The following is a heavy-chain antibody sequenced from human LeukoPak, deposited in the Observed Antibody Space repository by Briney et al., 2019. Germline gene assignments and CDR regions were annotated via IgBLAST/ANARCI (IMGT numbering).Heavy chain of an antibody. J-gene: IGHJ3*02. CDR2: ISSSTSYI. V-gene: IGHV3-21*01. CDR3: ARATNGRFDI. D-gene: IGHD2-8*01. CDR1: GFTFGSYS. Sequence: GGSLRLSCAASGFTFGSYSVNWVRQAPGKGLEWVSFISSSTSYISYADSVKGRFTISRDNAKSSLWLQMNSLRAEDTAVYYCARATNGRFDIWGQGTMVTVSS.